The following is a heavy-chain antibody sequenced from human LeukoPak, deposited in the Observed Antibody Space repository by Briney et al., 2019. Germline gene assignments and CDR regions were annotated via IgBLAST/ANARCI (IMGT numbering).Heavy chain of an antibody. D-gene: IGHD3-3*01. CDR1: GGSISSYY. CDR3: ATMDNFWSGFDY. V-gene: IGHV4-4*07. CDR2: IYTSGST. Sequence: SETLSLTCTVSGGSISSYYWSWIRQPAGKGLEWIGRIYTSGSTNYNPSLKSRVTISVDKSKNQFSLKRSSVTAADTAVYYCATMDNFWSGFDYWGQGTLVTVSS. J-gene: IGHJ4*02.